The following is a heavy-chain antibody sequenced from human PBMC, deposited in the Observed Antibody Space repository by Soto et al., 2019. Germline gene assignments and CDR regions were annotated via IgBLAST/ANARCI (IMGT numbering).Heavy chain of an antibody. V-gene: IGHV1-8*01. J-gene: IGHJ4*02. CDR1: GYTFTSYD. CDR2: MNPNSGNT. Sequence: ASVKVSCKASGYTFTSYDINWVRQATGQGLEWMGWMNPNSGNTGYAQKFQGRVTMTRNTSISTAYMELSSLRSEDTAVYYCARVRARCRQYSYSYELGYWGQGTLVTVSS. D-gene: IGHD5-18*01. CDR3: ARVRARCRQYSYSYELGY.